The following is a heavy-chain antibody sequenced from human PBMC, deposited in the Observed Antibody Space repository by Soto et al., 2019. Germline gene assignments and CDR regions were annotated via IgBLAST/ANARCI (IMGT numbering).Heavy chain of an antibody. CDR2: ISGSTT. D-gene: IGHD2-2*01. V-gene: IGHV3-23*01. CDR1: GSTFSSDV. CDR3: AKVRPLRDCTRTSCLGAFDI. Sequence: GGSLRLSCVASGSTFSSDVISWVRQAPGKGLEWATTISGSTTYYADSVKGRFTISRDNSKNTMYLQMNSLRAEDTAVYYCAKVRPLRDCTRTSCLGAFDIWGQGTMVTVSS. J-gene: IGHJ3*02.